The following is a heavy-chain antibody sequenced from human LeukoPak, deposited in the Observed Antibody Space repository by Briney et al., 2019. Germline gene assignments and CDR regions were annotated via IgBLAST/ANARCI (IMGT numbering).Heavy chain of an antibody. Sequence: ASVKVSCKASGYTFTSYYMHWVRQAPGQGLEWMGLINPSGGSTSYAQKFQGRVTMTRDTSTSTVYMELSSLRSEDTAVYYCARDKRPESPYDSSGYYNYYYGMDVWGQGTTVTVSS. D-gene: IGHD3-22*01. CDR2: INPSGGST. CDR1: GYTFTSYY. J-gene: IGHJ6*02. V-gene: IGHV1-46*01. CDR3: ARDKRPESPYDSSGYYNYYYGMDV.